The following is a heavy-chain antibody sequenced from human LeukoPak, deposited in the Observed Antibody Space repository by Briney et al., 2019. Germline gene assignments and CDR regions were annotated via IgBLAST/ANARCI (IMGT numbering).Heavy chain of an antibody. CDR1: GFTFSSYA. V-gene: IGHV3-23*01. J-gene: IGHJ4*02. CDR2: TGGGGAST. Sequence: PGGSLRLSCAASGFTFSSYAMSWVRQAPGKGLEWVSATGGGGASTYYADSVKGRFTISRDNSKNTLYLQMNSLRAEDTAVYYCAKEKRLGRFGESIGYWGQGTLVTVSS. CDR3: AKEKRLGRFGESIGY. D-gene: IGHD3-10*01.